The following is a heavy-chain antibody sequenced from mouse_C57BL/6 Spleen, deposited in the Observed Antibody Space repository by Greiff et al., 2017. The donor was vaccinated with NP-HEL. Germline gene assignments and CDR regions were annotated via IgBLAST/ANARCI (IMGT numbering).Heavy chain of an antibody. CDR3: ATAVVADFDV. D-gene: IGHD1-1*01. Sequence: QVQLQQPGAELVKPGASVKLSCKASGYTFTSYWMQWVKQRPGQGLEWIGEIDPSDSYTNYNQKFKGKATLTVDTSSSTAYMQLSRLTSEDSAVYYCATAVVADFDVWGTGTTVTVSS. V-gene: IGHV1-50*01. J-gene: IGHJ1*03. CDR1: GYTFTSYW. CDR2: IDPSDSYT.